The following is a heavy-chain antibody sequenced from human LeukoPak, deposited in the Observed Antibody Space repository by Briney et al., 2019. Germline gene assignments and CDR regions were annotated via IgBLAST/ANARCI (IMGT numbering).Heavy chain of an antibody. CDR2: IYYSGST. J-gene: IGHJ4*02. CDR3: ARYYYDSSGPTFDY. V-gene: IGHV4-59*08. Sequence: PSETLSLTCTVSGGSISSYYWSWIRQPPGKGLEWIGYIYYSGSTKYNPSLKSRVTISVDTSKNQFSLKLSSVTAADTAVYYCARYYYDSSGPTFDYWGQGTLVTVSS. CDR1: GGSISSYY. D-gene: IGHD3-22*01.